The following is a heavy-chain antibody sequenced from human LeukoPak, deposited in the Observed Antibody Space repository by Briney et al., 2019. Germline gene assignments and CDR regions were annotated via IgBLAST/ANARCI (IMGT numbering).Heavy chain of an antibody. CDR1: GYSISSGYY. CDR2: IYYSGST. CDR3: ARSSMATTQFDY. V-gene: IGHV4-61*01. Sequence: PSETLSLTCAVSGYSISSGYYWGWIRQPPGKGLEWIGYIYYSGSTNYNPSLKSRVTISVDTSKNQFSLKLSSVTAADTAVYYCARSSMATTQFDYWGQGTLVTVSS. D-gene: IGHD5-24*01. J-gene: IGHJ4*02.